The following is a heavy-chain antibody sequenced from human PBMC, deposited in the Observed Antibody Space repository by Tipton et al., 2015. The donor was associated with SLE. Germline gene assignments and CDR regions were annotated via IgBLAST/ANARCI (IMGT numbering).Heavy chain of an antibody. CDR3: ARFSSGFRDYPDY. J-gene: IGHJ4*02. D-gene: IGHD5-18*01. V-gene: IGHV4-34*01. CDR2: INHSGST. CDR1: GGSFSGYY. Sequence: TLSLTCAVYGGSFSGYYWSWIRQPPGKGLEWIGEINHSGSTNYNPSLKSRVTISVDTSKNQFSLKLSSVTAADTAVYYCARFSSGFRDYPDYWGQGTLVTVSS.